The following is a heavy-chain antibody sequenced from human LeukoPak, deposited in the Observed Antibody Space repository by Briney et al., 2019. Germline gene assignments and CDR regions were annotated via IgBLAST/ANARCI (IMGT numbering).Heavy chain of an antibody. CDR1: GFTYSNVR. D-gene: IGHD5-12*01. CDR3: TTDVATVNDY. V-gene: IGHV3-15*01. J-gene: IGHJ4*02. CDR2: LKSKTDGGKP. Sequence: GGSLTLSCAASGFTYSNVRMSWVRPAPGKGLEGVGNLKSKTDGGKPDSAAPVNGRFTISRDYAKNALSLQMSSLKTEVTAVYYCTTDVATVNDYWGQGTLVTVSS.